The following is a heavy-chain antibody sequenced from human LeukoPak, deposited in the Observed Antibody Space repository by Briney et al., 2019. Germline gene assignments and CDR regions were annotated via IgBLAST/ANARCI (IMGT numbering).Heavy chain of an antibody. D-gene: IGHD3-10*01. J-gene: IGHJ5*02. V-gene: IGHV4-59*01. CDR1: GGSISSYY. CDR2: IYYSGST. Sequence: PSETLSLTCTVSGGSISSYYWSWIRQPPGKGLEWIGYIYYSGSTNYNPSLKSRVTISVDTSKNQFSLKLSSVTAADTAVYYCARVWFGEIGNWFDPWGQGTLVTVSS. CDR3: ARVWFGEIGNWFDP.